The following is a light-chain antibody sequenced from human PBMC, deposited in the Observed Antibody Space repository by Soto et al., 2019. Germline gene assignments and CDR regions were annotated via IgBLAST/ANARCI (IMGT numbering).Light chain of an antibody. Sequence: EIVLTQSPGTLSLSPGERATLSCRASQSVSSTYLAWYQQKPGQAPRLLIYGASSRATGIPDRCIGSVSGTVFTLTISRLEPEDFAVYYCQQYGSSPPITFGQGTRLEIK. CDR3: QQYGSSPPIT. J-gene: IGKJ5*01. CDR2: GAS. V-gene: IGKV3-20*01. CDR1: QSVSSTY.